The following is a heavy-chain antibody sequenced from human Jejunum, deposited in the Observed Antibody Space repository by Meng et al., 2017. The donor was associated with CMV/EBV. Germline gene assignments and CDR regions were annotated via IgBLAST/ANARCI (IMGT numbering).Heavy chain of an antibody. CDR3: GPTTVITHYYYGMDV. Sequence: GFTFSTYAMSWVRQAPGKGLEWVSTISPSGGNPYYADSVKGRFTISRDNSKNTLYLQMNSLRAEDTAVYFCGPTTVITHYYYGMDVWGQGTTVTVSS. CDR1: GFTFSTYA. CDR2: ISPSGGNP. V-gene: IGHV3-23*01. D-gene: IGHD4-23*01. J-gene: IGHJ6*02.